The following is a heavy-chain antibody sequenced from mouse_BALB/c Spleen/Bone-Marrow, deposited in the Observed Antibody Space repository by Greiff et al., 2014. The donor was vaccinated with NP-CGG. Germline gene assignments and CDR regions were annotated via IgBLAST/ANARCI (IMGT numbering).Heavy chain of an antibody. D-gene: IGHD1-1*01. J-gene: IGHJ3*01. CDR3: ATYYYGSSWGFAY. CDR2: IDPANGNT. Sequence: EVKLMESXAELVKPGASVKLSCTASGFNIKDTYMHWVKQRPEQGLEWIGRIDPANGNTKYDPKFQGKATITADTSPNTAYLQLSSLTSEDTAVYYCATYYYGSSWGFAYWGQGTLVTVSA. CDR1: GFNIKDTY. V-gene: IGHV14-3*02.